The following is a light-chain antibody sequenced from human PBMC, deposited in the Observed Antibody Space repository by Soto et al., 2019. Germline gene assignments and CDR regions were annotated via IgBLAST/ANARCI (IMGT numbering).Light chain of an antibody. J-gene: IGKJ1*01. CDR3: QQYASSPRT. Sequence: EIVVTQSPGTLSLSPGERATLSCRTSQSVSNNFLAWYQQKAGQPPRLLIYGASSRATAIPDRFSGSGSGTDFTLTITRLEPEDSAVYYCQQYASSPRTFGQGTKVDIK. CDR2: GAS. CDR1: QSVSNNF. V-gene: IGKV3-20*01.